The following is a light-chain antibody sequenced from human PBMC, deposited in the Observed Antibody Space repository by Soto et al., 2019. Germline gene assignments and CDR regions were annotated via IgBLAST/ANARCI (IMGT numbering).Light chain of an antibody. CDR2: WAS. J-gene: IGKJ2*01. Sequence: DIVMTQAPDSLAVSLGERATINCKSSQSVFKGSNNKDCLAWYQQKPGQPPKLLLYWASTRESGVPDRFSGSGSGTDFTLTTSSLQAEDVAIDYCQQFSSPPFFPFGQGTKVEIK. V-gene: IGKV4-1*01. CDR1: QSVFKGSNNKDC. CDR3: QQFSSPPFFP.